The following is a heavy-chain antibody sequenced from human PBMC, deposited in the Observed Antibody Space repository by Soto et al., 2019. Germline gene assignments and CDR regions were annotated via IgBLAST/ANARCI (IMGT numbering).Heavy chain of an antibody. Sequence: GGSLRLSCAASGFTFSSYAMHWVRQAPGKGLEWVAVISYDGSNKYYADSVKGRFTISRDNSKNTLYLQMNSLRAEDTAVYYCARAIPSSSGSGSYLGYYYYGMDVWGQGTTVTVSS. J-gene: IGHJ6*02. D-gene: IGHD3-10*01. CDR3: ARAIPSSSGSGSYLGYYYYGMDV. V-gene: IGHV3-30-3*01. CDR1: GFTFSSYA. CDR2: ISYDGSNK.